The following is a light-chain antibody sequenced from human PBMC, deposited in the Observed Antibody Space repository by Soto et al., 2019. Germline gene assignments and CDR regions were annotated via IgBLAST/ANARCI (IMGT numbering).Light chain of an antibody. J-gene: IGKJ4*01. V-gene: IGKV3-15*01. CDR2: GAS. Sequence: EIVMTQSPDTLSVSPGQRVTLSCRASQSVSTSLAWYQQKPGQAPRLLIYGASNRAAGVPVRFSASGSGAEFTLTIFSLQSEDFGIYHCQQYNDGLTFGGGTKVEIK. CDR3: QQYNDGLT. CDR1: QSVSTS.